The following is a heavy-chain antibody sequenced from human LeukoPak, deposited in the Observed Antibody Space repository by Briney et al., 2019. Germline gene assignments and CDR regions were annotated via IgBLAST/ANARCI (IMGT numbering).Heavy chain of an antibody. J-gene: IGHJ4*02. Sequence: GGSLRLSCAASGFTFSSYAMSWVRQAPGKGLEWVSAISGSGGSTYYADSVKGRFTISRDNSKNTLYLQMNSLRAEDTAVYYCAKVGGEYCSGDCSYYFDYWGQGTLVTVSS. CDR1: GFTFSSYA. D-gene: IGHD2-21*02. CDR3: AKVGGEYCSGDCSYYFDY. V-gene: IGHV3-23*01. CDR2: ISGSGGST.